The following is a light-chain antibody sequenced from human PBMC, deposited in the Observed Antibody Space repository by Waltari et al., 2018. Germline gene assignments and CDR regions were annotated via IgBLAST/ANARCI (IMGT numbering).Light chain of an antibody. CDR3: QQYNYWPPLT. CDR2: GAS. CDR1: QSVNSN. J-gene: IGKJ4*01. V-gene: IGKV3-15*01. Sequence: EILMTQSPAPLSVSPGESATLSCRASQSVNSNLAWYQQKPGQAPRLLISGASTRATGIPARFSGTGSGTEFTLTITSLQSEDFATYYCQQYNYWPPLTFGGGTKVEI.